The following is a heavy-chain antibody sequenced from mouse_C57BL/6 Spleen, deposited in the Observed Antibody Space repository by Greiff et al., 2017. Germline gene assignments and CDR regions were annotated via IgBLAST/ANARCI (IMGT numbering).Heavy chain of an antibody. CDR1: GYTFTDYY. CDR3: ARRGYYDIDY. V-gene: IGHV1-19*01. CDR2: INPYNGGT. J-gene: IGHJ2*01. D-gene: IGHD2-3*01. Sequence: EVQLQQSGPVLVKPGASVKMSCTASGYTFTDYYMNWVKQSPGKSLEWIGVINPYNGGTSYNQNVKGKATLTVDKSYSTAYMELNRLTSEDSAVYYCARRGYYDIDYWGQGTTLTVAS.